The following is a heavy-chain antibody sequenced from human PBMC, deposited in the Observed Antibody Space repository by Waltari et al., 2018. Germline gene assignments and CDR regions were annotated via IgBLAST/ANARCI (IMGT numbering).Heavy chain of an antibody. CDR1: EFTFSSYA. CDR3: ARDYCDRTNCHGMDV. Sequence: QVQLVESGGGVVQPGRSLRLSCAASEFTFSSYAMHWVRQAPGKGLEWVAVISYNERNIYYGDSVKGRFIISRDNSNKMLYLQMNNLRTEDTAVYYCARDYCDRTNCHGMDVWGQGTTVIVSS. J-gene: IGHJ6*02. V-gene: IGHV3-30*04. CDR2: ISYNERNI. D-gene: IGHD3-22*01.